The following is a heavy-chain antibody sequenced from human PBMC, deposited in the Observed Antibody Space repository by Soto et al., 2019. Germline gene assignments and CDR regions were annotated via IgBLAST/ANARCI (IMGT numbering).Heavy chain of an antibody. Sequence: QVQLVQSGAEVKKPGASVKVSCKASGYTFTKFGISWVRQAPGQGLEWMGWISAYNGNTNYAQNLQGRVTMTTDTSTSTAYMELRSLRSDDTAVYYCAREVDYYDSSGYPRDWFDPWGQGTLVTVSS. D-gene: IGHD3-22*01. CDR2: ISAYNGNT. CDR3: AREVDYYDSSGYPRDWFDP. V-gene: IGHV1-18*01. J-gene: IGHJ5*02. CDR1: GYTFTKFG.